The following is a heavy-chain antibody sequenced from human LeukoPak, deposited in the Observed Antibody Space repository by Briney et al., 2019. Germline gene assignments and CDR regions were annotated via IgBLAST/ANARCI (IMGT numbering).Heavy chain of an antibody. CDR1: GYTFTGYY. Sequence: PGASVKVSCKASGYTFTGYYMHWVRQAPGQGLEWMGWINPNSGGTNYAQKFQGRVTMTRDTSISTAYMELSRLRSDDTAVYYCARDPYYYDSSGYYPYYLDYWGQGTLVTVSS. CDR3: ARDPYYYDSSGYYPYYLDY. D-gene: IGHD3-22*01. J-gene: IGHJ4*02. V-gene: IGHV1-2*02. CDR2: INPNSGGT.